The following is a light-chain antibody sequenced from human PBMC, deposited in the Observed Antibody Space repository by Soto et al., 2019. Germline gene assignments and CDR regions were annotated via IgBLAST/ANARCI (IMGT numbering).Light chain of an antibody. J-gene: IGKJ1*01. CDR1: QSIISW. CDR3: QHYNSYSEA. V-gene: IGKV1-5*03. Sequence: DIQMTQSPSTLSASVGDIGTITCRASQSIISWLAWYQQKPGKAPKLLIYKASTLKSGVTSRFSGSGSGTEFTLTISSMQADDFATYYCQHYNSYSEAFGQGTKVDIK. CDR2: KAS.